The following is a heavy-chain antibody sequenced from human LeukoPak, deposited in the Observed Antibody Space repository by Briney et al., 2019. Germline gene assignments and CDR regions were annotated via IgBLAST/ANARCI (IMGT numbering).Heavy chain of an antibody. V-gene: IGHV3-23*01. Sequence: GGSLRLXCAASGFTFSSYAMSWVRRAPGKGLELVSVISGSGGTTYYADSVKGRSTISRDNSKNTLYLQMNSLRAEDTAVYYCAREIGQLDYWGQGTLVTVSS. CDR1: GFTFSSYA. D-gene: IGHD3-16*01. CDR3: AREIGQLDY. CDR2: ISGSGGTT. J-gene: IGHJ4*02.